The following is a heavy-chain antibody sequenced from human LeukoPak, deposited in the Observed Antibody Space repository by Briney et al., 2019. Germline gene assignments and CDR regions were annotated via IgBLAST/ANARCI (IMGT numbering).Heavy chain of an antibody. CDR2: ISYDGSNK. CDR3: ARAVPDYYYYYMDV. J-gene: IGHJ6*03. Sequence: GGSLRLSCAASGFTFSSYAMSWVRQAPGKGLEWVAVISYDGSNKYYADSVKGRFTISRDNSKNTLYLQMNSLRAEDTAVYYCARAVPDYYYYYMDVWGKGTTVTVSS. CDR1: GFTFSSYA. V-gene: IGHV3-30*04.